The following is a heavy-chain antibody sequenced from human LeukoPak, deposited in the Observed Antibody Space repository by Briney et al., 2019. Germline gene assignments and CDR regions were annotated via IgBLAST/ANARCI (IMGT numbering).Heavy chain of an antibody. Sequence: GGSLRLSGAASGFTFSSYAMTWVRQAPGNGLEGVSAITGSGSSTYYADSVKVRFTISRDNSKNTIYVQMNSLRAEDTALYYCAKVRWELRGPFFDYWGQGTLVTVSS. CDR1: GFTFSSYA. J-gene: IGHJ4*02. CDR3: AKVRWELRGPFFDY. V-gene: IGHV3-23*01. D-gene: IGHD1-26*01. CDR2: ITGSGSST.